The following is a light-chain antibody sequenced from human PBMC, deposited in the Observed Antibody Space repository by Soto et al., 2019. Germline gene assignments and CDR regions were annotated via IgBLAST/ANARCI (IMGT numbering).Light chain of an antibody. V-gene: IGKV1-5*03. CDR1: QSISSW. CDR3: QQLNSYSLT. CDR2: KAS. J-gene: IGKJ4*01. Sequence: DIQMTQSPSTLSASVGDRATITCRASQSISSWLAWYQQKPGKAPKLLIYKASSLESGVPSRFSGSGSGTEFTLTISSLQPDDFATYYCQQLNSYSLTFGGGTKVDIK.